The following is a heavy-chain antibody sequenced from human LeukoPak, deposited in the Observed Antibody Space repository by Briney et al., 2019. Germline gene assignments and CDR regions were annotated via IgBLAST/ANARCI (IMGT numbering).Heavy chain of an antibody. J-gene: IGHJ4*02. CDR1: GFTLNTYA. CDR2: ISVSGSST. Sequence: PGGSLRLSCAASGFTLNTYAMNWVRQAPGKGLEWVSVISVSGSSTYYADSVKGRFTISRDHSKNTLYLQMNSLRAEDTAVYYCARDLGYSSSPTDYWGQGTLVTVSS. V-gene: IGHV3-23*01. CDR3: ARDLGYSSSPTDY. D-gene: IGHD6-13*01.